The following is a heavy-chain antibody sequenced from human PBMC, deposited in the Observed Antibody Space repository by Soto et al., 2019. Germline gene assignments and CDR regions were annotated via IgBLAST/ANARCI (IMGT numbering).Heavy chain of an antibody. V-gene: IGHV4-39*01. D-gene: IGHD2-2*01. J-gene: IGHJ4*02. CDR1: GDSISSSSYF. CDR2: ISYSGRT. Sequence: SETLSLTCTVSGDSISSSSYFWGLIRQPPGKGLEWIGTISYSGRTYYNPSLKSRVTISVDTSKNHFSLKLNSVTAADTAVYYCARHRCSSSCYSDYWGQGTLVTVSS. CDR3: ARHRCSSSCYSDY.